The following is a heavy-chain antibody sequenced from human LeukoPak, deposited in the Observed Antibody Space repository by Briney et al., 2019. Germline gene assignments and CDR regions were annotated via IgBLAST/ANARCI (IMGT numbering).Heavy chain of an antibody. Sequence: SVKVSCKASGGTFSSYAISWVRQAPGQGLEWMGGIIPIFGTANYAQKFQGRVTITADESTSTAYMELSSLRSEDTAVYYCARRVRGGYSYGDYYYGMDVWGQGTLVTVSS. CDR3: ARRVRGGYSYGDYYYGMDV. J-gene: IGHJ6*02. V-gene: IGHV1-69*13. CDR1: GGTFSSYA. D-gene: IGHD5-18*01. CDR2: IIPIFGTA.